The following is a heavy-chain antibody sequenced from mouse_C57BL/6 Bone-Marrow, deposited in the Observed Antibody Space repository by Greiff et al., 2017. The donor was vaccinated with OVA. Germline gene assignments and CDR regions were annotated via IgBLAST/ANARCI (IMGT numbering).Heavy chain of an antibody. CDR1: GYTFTSYW. D-gene: IGHD1-1*01. Sequence: QVQLQQPGAELVRPGSSVKLSCKASGYTFTSYWMHWVKQRPIQGLEWIGNIDPSDSETHYNQKFKDKATLTVDKSSSTAYMQLSSLTSEDSAVYYCARYDGSSPGYFNVWSTGTTVTVSS. CDR3: ARYDGSSPGYFNV. V-gene: IGHV1-52*01. CDR2: IDPSDSET. J-gene: IGHJ1*03.